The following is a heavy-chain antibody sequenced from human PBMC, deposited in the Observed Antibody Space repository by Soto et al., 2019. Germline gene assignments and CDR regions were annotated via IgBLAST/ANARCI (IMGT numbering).Heavy chain of an antibody. D-gene: IGHD3-10*01. J-gene: IGHJ6*02. CDR1: GDSVSSNSAG. CDR3: TGITWFRGMDV. CDR2: TYYKSKWNN. Sequence: PSQTLSLTCVISGDSVSSNSAGWNWIRQSPSRGLEWLGRTYYKSKWNNDYALSVKSRITINPDTSKNQFSLHLYSVTPEDTAVYYCTGITWFRGMDVWGQGTTVTVYS. V-gene: IGHV6-1*01.